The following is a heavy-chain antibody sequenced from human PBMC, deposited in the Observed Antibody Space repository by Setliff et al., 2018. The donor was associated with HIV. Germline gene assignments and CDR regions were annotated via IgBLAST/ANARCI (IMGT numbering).Heavy chain of an antibody. Sequence: GGSLRLSCAVSGFTFSPYWMHWVRQVSGKGLEWVSRIANDGSGRAHADSRKGRFTIARDNSKDTVSLQITSMTSDDTAMYYCARDRVEAERGAFDIWGQGTMVTVSS. CDR3: ARDRVEAERGAFDI. V-gene: IGHV3-74*01. D-gene: IGHD1-26*01. CDR1: GFTFSPYW. J-gene: IGHJ3*02. CDR2: IANDGSGR.